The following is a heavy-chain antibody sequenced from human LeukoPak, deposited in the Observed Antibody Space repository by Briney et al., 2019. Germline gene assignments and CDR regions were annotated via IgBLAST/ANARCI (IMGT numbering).Heavy chain of an antibody. V-gene: IGHV3-15*01. CDR3: TRGGSAFDH. J-gene: IGHJ4*02. CDR2: IKSRPDGGAA. Sequence: GGSLRLSCAASGFTFTTAWMSSVRQAPGKGLEWVARIKSRPDGGAADYAAPVKGRFATSRDDSKDTLYMQMNSLKSEDTAVYFCTRGGSAFDHWGQGTLVTVSS. D-gene: IGHD2-15*01. CDR1: GFTFTTAW.